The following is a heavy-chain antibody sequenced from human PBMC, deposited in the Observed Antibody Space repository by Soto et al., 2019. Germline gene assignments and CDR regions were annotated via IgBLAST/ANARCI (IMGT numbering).Heavy chain of an antibody. V-gene: IGHV1-18*01. D-gene: IGHD2-15*01. J-gene: IGHJ6*02. CDR3: ARVFAVVAGRDYYGMDV. CDR1: SYTFDRYG. Sequence: ASVKVSCKAFSYTFDRYGISWVRQAPGQGLEWMGWISGYKGETAYVQKFQGRVTMTTDTSTSTAYMELSSLRSEDTAVYYCARVFAVVAGRDYYGMDVWGPGTTVTVSS. CDR2: ISGYKGET.